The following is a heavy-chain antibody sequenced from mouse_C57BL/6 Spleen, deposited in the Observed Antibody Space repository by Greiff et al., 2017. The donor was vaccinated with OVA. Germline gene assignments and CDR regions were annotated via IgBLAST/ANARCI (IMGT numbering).Heavy chain of an antibody. Sequence: QVQLKQSGAELVKPGASVKLSCKASGYTFTSYWMHWVKQRPGQGLEWIGMIHPNSGSTNYNEKFKSKTTLTVDKSSSTAYMQLSSLTSEDSAVYYCARSGYYGSSWDYAMDYWGQGTSVTVSS. CDR3: ARSGYYGSSWDYAMDY. CDR2: IHPNSGST. CDR1: GYTFTSYW. J-gene: IGHJ4*01. D-gene: IGHD1-1*01. V-gene: IGHV1-64*01.